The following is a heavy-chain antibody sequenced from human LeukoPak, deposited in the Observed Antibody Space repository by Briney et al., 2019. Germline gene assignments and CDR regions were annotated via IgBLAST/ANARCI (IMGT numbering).Heavy chain of an antibody. CDR1: GGSISSYY. CDR2: IYYSGST. V-gene: IGHV4-59*01. CDR3: ARDDSGYYYTAFDI. Sequence: SETLSLTCTVSGGSISSYYWSWIRQPPGKGLEWIGYIYYSGSTNYNPSLKSRVTISVDTSRNQFSLKLSSVTAADTAVYYCARDDSGYYYTAFDIWGQGTMVTVSS. J-gene: IGHJ3*02. D-gene: IGHD3-22*01.